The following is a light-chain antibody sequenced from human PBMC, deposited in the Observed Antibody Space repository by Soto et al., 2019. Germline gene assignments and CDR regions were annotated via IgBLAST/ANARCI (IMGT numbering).Light chain of an antibody. J-gene: IGKJ4*01. V-gene: IGKV3D-15*01. CDR3: QRYNNWPLT. Sequence: EIVLTQSPGTLSLSPGERATLSCTASQSLSGSQLAWYQQKPGQAPRLLIHDASSRATGISDRFTGSGSGTEFTLTISSLQSEDFAVYYCQRYNNWPLTFGGGTKVDIK. CDR2: DAS. CDR1: QSLSGSQ.